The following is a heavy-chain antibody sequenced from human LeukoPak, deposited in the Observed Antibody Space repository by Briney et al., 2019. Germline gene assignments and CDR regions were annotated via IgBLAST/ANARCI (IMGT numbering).Heavy chain of an antibody. J-gene: IGHJ4*02. Sequence: PSETLSLTCTVSGGSISSSSYYWGWIRQPPGKGLEWIGSIYYSGSTYYNPSLKSRVTISVDASKNQFSLKLSSVTAADTAVYYCARQVAAGPDDYWGQGTLVTVSS. CDR2: IYYSGST. CDR3: ARQVAAGPDDY. D-gene: IGHD6-13*01. CDR1: GGSISSSSYY. V-gene: IGHV4-39*01.